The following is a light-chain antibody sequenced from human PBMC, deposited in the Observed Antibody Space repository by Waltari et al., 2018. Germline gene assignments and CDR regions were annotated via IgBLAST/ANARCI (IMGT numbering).Light chain of an antibody. J-gene: IGKJ5*01. CDR3: QQYDNLPFT. CDR1: QDISNY. CDR2: AAS. Sequence: IQMTQSPSSLSASVGDRLTITCPASQDISNYLNWYQQKPGQAPNLLIHAASTLETGVPSTFSGSGSGTNLTFTISSLQPEDIATCYCQQYDNLPFTFGQGTRLEIK. V-gene: IGKV1-33*01.